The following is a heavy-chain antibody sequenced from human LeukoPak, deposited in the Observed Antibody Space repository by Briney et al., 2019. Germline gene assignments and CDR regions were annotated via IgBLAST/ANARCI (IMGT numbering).Heavy chain of an antibody. CDR3: GKDHNSGHDVDC. Sequence: GGSLRLSCAASVFAFSSYAMSWVRQAPGTGLEWVSAISGSGGSTYYADSVKGRFTISRDNSKITLYLQMNSLRAEDKAVYYCGKDHNSGHDVDCWGQGTLVTVSS. CDR2: ISGSGGST. CDR1: VFAFSSYA. D-gene: IGHD1-26*01. V-gene: IGHV3-23*01. J-gene: IGHJ4*02.